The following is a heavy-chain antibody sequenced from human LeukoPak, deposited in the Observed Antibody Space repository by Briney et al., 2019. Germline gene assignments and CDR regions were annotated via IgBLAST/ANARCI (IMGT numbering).Heavy chain of an antibody. CDR2: IYYSGST. J-gene: IGHJ4*02. Sequence: SETLSLTCTVSGGSISSGDYYWSWIRQPPGKGLEWIGYIYYSGSTYYNPSLKSRATISVDTSKNQFSLKLSSVTAADTAVYYCARAEPYDSSGYYSGHFDYWGQGTLVTVSS. CDR1: GGSISSGDYY. D-gene: IGHD3-22*01. CDR3: ARAEPYDSSGYYSGHFDY. V-gene: IGHV4-30-4*08.